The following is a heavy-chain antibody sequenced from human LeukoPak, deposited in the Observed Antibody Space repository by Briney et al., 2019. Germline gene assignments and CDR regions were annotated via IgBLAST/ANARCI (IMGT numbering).Heavy chain of an antibody. J-gene: IGHJ4*02. V-gene: IGHV3-9*02. CDR1: GFNSEDHA. D-gene: IGHD6-13*01. CDR3: ARDLPIAAAGTDYFDY. Sequence: GRSLRLSCVVSGFNSEDHAMHWVRQAPGKGLEWVSGIYWSSSGTGYADSVKGRFTVSRDNAKNSLYLQMNALRAEDTAVYYCARDLPIAAAGTDYFDYWGQGTLVTVSS. CDR2: IYWSSSGT.